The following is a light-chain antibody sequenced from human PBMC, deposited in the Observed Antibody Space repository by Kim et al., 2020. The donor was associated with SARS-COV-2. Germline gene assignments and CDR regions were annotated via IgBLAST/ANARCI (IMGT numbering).Light chain of an antibody. CDR3: QQYNNWPGT. V-gene: IGKV3D-15*03. Sequence: EMVMTQSPATLSVSPGERATLSCRASQSVSSDLAWYQQKPGQAPRLLIYGASIRATGIPARFSGSGSGTEFTLTITILQSEDFAVYYCQQYNNWPGTFGQWTKLEI. J-gene: IGKJ2*01. CDR1: QSVSSD. CDR2: GAS.